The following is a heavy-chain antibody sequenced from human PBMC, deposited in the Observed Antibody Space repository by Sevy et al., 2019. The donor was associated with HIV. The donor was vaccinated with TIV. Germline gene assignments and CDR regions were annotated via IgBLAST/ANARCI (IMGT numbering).Heavy chain of an antibody. Sequence: GGSLRLSCTASGFPFSSYEMNWVRQAPGMGLEWVSYITNSGTTKYYSDSVRGRFTISRDNARNSLHLQMNSLRAEDTAVYYCARDLPPSATTVAHFDCWGQRTLVTVSS. CDR3: ARDLPPSATTVAHFDC. CDR1: GFPFSSYE. J-gene: IGHJ4*02. CDR2: ITNSGTTK. D-gene: IGHD4-17*01. V-gene: IGHV3-48*03.